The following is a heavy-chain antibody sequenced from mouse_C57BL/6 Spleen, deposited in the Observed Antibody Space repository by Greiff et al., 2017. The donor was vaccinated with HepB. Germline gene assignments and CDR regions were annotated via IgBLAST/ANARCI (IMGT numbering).Heavy chain of an antibody. CDR3: ARGYYGSSYGAMDY. CDR2: IYPGDGDT. Sequence: QVQLKQSGPELVKPGASVKISCKASGYAFSSSWMNWVKQRPGKGLEWIGRIYPGDGDTNYNGKFKGKATLTADKSSSTAYMQLSSLTSEDSAVYFCARGYYGSSYGAMDYWGQGTSVTVSS. J-gene: IGHJ4*01. CDR1: GYAFSSSW. V-gene: IGHV1-82*01. D-gene: IGHD1-1*01.